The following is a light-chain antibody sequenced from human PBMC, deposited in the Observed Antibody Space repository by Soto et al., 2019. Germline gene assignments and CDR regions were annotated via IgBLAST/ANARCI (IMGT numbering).Light chain of an antibody. CDR1: SSDVGGYNY. J-gene: IGLJ3*02. CDR2: DVS. CDR3: CSSAGTYTSV. Sequence: QSALTQPRSVSGSPGQSVTISCTGTSSDVGGYNYVSWYQQHPGKAPKLMIYDVSKRPSGVPDRFSGSKSGNTASLTISGLQAEDEADYYCCSSAGTYTSVFGGGTKLTV. V-gene: IGLV2-11*01.